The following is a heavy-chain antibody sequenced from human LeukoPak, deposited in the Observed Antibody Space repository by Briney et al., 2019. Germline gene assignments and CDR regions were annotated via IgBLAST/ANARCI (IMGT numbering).Heavy chain of an antibody. CDR2: IYYSGST. J-gene: IGHJ4*02. CDR1: GGSISSSSYY. V-gene: IGHV4-39*01. D-gene: IGHD3-16*01. Sequence: SETLSLTCTVSGGSISSSSYYWGWIRQPPGKGLEWIGSIYYSGSTYYNPSLKSRVTISVDTSKNQFSLKLSSVTAADTAVYYCARRRGSYFDYWGQGTLVTASS. CDR3: ARRRGSYFDY.